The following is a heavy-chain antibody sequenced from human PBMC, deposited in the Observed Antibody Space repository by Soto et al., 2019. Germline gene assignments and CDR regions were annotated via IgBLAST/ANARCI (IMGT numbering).Heavy chain of an antibody. D-gene: IGHD3-9*01. Sequence: GGSLRLSCAASGFTFSSYAMHWVRQAPGKGLEWVAVISYDGSNKYYADSVKGRFTISRDNSKNTLYLQMNSLRAEDTAVYYCASGSYDILTGLIDYWGQGTLVTVSS. CDR2: ISYDGSNK. CDR3: ASGSYDILTGLIDY. V-gene: IGHV3-30-3*01. CDR1: GFTFSSYA. J-gene: IGHJ4*02.